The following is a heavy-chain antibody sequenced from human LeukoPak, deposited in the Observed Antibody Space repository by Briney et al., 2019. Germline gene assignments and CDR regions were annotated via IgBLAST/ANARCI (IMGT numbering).Heavy chain of an antibody. CDR2: ISGTGDTT. Sequence: GGSLRLSCAASGFTFNTYVMRWVRQAPGKGLEWVSTISGTGDTTYYADSVKGRFTISRDNSKNTLYLQMNSLRAEDTAVYYCAKALLSYSSFFDYWGQGTLVTVSS. CDR3: AKALLSYSSFFDY. D-gene: IGHD6-6*01. V-gene: IGHV3-23*01. CDR1: GFTFNTYV. J-gene: IGHJ4*02.